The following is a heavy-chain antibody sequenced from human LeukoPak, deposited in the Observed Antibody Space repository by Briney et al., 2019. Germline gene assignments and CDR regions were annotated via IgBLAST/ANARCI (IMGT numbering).Heavy chain of an antibody. CDR2: ISYDGSNK. V-gene: IGHV3-30*18. J-gene: IGHJ3*02. CDR3: AKVGLRRYAFDI. CDR1: GFTFSSYG. Sequence: GGSLRLSCAASGFTFSSYGMHWVRQAPGKGLEWVAVISYDGSNKYYADSVKGRFTISRDNSKNTLYLQMNSLRAEDTAVYYCAKVGLRRYAFDIWGQGTMVTVSS. D-gene: IGHD4-23*01.